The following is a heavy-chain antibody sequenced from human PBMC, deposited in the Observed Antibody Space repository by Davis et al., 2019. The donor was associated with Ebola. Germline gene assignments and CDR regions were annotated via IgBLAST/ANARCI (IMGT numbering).Heavy chain of an antibody. CDR1: GYSFKNYA. CDR3: ARDLKGGGWYYFDS. Sequence: ASVKVSCKASGYSFKNYAISWVRQAPGQGLEWIGWMNTGTGNPTYAQGFTGRFVFSLDASVSTAYLQIRSLRADDTAVYFCARDLKGGGWYYFDSWGQGTLVTVSS. CDR2: MNTGTGNP. J-gene: IGHJ4*02. D-gene: IGHD6-19*01. V-gene: IGHV7-4-1*02.